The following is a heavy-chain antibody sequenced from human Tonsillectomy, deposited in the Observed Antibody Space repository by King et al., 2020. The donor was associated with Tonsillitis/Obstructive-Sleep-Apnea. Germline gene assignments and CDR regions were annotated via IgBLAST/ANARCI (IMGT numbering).Heavy chain of an antibody. J-gene: IGHJ1*01. Sequence: HVQLVESGGGSVKPGGSLRLSCAASGFTFSDYYMSWIRQAPGKGLEWVSYISSSSSYTNYADSVKGRFTISRDNAKNSLYLQMNSLRAEDTAVYYCARDFRGYCSSTSCYMAEYFQHWGQGTLVTVSS. CDR2: ISSSSSYT. D-gene: IGHD2-2*02. CDR3: ARDFRGYCSSTSCYMAEYFQH. V-gene: IGHV3-11*05. CDR1: GFTFSDYY.